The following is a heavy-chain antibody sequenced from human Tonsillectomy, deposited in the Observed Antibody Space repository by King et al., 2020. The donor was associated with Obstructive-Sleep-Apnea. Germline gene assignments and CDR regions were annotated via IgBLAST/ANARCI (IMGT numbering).Heavy chain of an antibody. CDR3: ARRIAVAGTNWFDP. V-gene: IGHV4-39*01. D-gene: IGHD6-19*01. CDR1: GGSISSSSYY. CDR2: SYYSGST. J-gene: IGHJ5*02. Sequence: QLQESGPGLVKPSETLSLTCTVSGGSISSSSYYWGWIRQPPGKGLEWIGSSYYSGSTYYNPSLKSRVTISVDTSKNQFSLKLSSVTAADTAVYYCARRIAVAGTNWFDPWGQGTLVTVSS.